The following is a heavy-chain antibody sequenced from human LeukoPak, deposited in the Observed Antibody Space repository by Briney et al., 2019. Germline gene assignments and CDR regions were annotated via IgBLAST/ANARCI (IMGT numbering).Heavy chain of an antibody. CDR1: GYTFTGYY. V-gene: IGHV1-2*06. D-gene: IGHD6-6*01. Sequence: ASVKVSCKASGYTFTGYYMHWVRQAPGQGLEWMGRINPNSGGTNYAQKFQGRVTMTRDTSISTAYMELSRLRSDDTAVYYCARGEDSSNLIDYWGQGTLVTVSS. CDR2: INPNSGGT. CDR3: ARGEDSSNLIDY. J-gene: IGHJ4*02.